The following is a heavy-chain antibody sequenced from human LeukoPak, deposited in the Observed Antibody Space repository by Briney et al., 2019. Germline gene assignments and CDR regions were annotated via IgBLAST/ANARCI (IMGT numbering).Heavy chain of an antibody. Sequence: SETLSLTCAAYGGSFSGYYWSWIRQPPGKGLEWIGEINHSGSTNYNPSLKSRVTISVDTSKNQFSLKLSSVTAADTAVYYCASSSGSYYTTFDYWGHGTLVTVSS. CDR3: ASSSGSYYTTFDY. CDR1: GGSFSGYY. CDR2: INHSGST. J-gene: IGHJ4*01. V-gene: IGHV4-34*01. D-gene: IGHD3-10*01.